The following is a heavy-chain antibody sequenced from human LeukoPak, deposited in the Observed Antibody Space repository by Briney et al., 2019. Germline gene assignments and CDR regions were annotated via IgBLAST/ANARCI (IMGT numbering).Heavy chain of an antibody. V-gene: IGHV3-30-3*01. J-gene: IGHJ5*02. CDR1: GFTFSSYA. CDR2: ISYDGGNK. Sequence: GRSLRLSCAASGFTFSSYATHWVRQAQGKGLEWVAGISYDGGNKYYADSVKGRFTISRENSKNTLYLQMNSLRLEDTAVYYCARDRFLQWGNWFHPWGQGTLVTVSS. D-gene: IGHD3-3*01. CDR3: ARDRFLQWGNWFHP.